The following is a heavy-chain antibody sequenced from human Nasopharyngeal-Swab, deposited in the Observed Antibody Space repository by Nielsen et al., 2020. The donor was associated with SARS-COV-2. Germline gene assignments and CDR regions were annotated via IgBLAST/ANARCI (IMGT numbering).Heavy chain of an antibody. CDR3: AREPHYDFWSGHGYGMDV. D-gene: IGHD3-3*01. CDR1: GGSISSYY. Sequence: SETLSLTCTVSGGSISSYYWSWIRQPAGKGLEWIGRIYTSGSTNYNPSPKSRVTMSVDTSKNQFSLKLSSVTAADTAVYYCAREPHYDFWSGHGYGMDVWGQGTTVTVSS. CDR2: IYTSGST. J-gene: IGHJ6*02. V-gene: IGHV4-4*07.